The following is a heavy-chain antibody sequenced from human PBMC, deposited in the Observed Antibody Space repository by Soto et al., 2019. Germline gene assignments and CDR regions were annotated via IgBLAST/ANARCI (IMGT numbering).Heavy chain of an antibody. V-gene: IGHV3-13*01. CDR2: IGTAGDT. D-gene: IGHD3-22*01. CDR3: ARDYYDSSGYYYFDY. CDR1: GFTFSSYD. J-gene: IGHJ4*02. Sequence: EVQLVESGGGLVQPGGSLRLSCAASGFTFSSYDMHWVRQATGKGLEWVSAIGTAGDTYYPGSVKGRFTISRENAKNSLYHQMNSLRAGDTAVYYCARDYYDSSGYYYFDYWGQGTLVTVSS.